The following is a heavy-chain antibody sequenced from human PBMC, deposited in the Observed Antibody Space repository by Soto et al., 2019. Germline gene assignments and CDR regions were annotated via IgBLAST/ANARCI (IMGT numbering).Heavy chain of an antibody. CDR2: ISSGGDTK. D-gene: IGHD2-21*01. Sequence: GGSLRLSCAVSGFTFRSYSMHWVRQSPGKGWISYISSGGDTKYYADSVTGRFTISRDNAKNSLFLQMSSLRAEDTAVYYCARAFMWFAYWGQESLVPVSS. V-gene: IGHV3-48*01. CDR3: ARAFMWFAY. CDR1: GFTFRSYS. J-gene: IGHJ4*02.